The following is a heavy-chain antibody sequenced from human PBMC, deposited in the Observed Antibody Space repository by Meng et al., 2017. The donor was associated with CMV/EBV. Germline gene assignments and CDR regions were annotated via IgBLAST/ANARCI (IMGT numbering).Heavy chain of an antibody. CDR2: IYYSGST. CDR3: ARDNRIAVADIFDY. J-gene: IGHJ4*02. CDR1: GGSISSSSYY. V-gene: IGHV4-39*07. Sequence: GSLRLSCTVSGGSISSSSYYWGWIRQPPGKGLEWIGGIYYSGSTYYNPSLKSRVTISVDTSKNQFSLKLSSVTAADTAVYYCARDNRIAVADIFDYWGQGTLVTVSS. D-gene: IGHD6-19*01.